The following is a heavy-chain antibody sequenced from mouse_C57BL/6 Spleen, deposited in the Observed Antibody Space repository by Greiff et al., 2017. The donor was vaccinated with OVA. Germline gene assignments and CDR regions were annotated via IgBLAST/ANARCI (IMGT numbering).Heavy chain of an antibody. J-gene: IGHJ3*01. CDR2: IDPETGGT. CDR1: GYTFTDYE. V-gene: IGHV1-15*01. D-gene: IGHD4-1*01. Sequence: QVQLQQSGAELVRPGASVTLSCKASGYTFTDYEMHWVKQTPVHGLEWIGAIDPETGGTAYNQKFKGKAILTADRSSSTAYMELRSLTSEDSAVYYCTRGEELGRGFAYWGQGTLVTVSA. CDR3: TRGEELGRGFAY.